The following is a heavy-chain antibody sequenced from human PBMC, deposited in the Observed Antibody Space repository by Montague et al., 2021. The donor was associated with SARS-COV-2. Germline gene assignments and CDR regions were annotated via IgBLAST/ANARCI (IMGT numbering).Heavy chain of an antibody. CDR2: IDWDDDK. CDR3: AHKNSGWPIEFAN. CDR1: GFSLNTGGMS. V-gene: IGHV2-70*11. Sequence: PALVKPTQTLTLTCTFSGFSLNTGGMSVSWIRQPPGKALEWLARIDWDDDKYYITSLKTRLTVTKDTSKNQVVLTMTDMDPVDTATYFCAHKNSGWPIEFANWGQGALVTVSS. D-gene: IGHD6-19*01. J-gene: IGHJ4*02.